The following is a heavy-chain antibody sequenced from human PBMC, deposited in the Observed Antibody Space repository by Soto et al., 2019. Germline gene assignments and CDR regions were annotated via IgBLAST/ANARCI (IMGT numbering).Heavy chain of an antibody. Sequence: GGSLRLSCEASGFLFSSYAMNWVRQAPGKGLEWVSSISSHGDTTYYAESVRGRFTISRDNSKKTLFLQMNSLRAGDTAVYFCARDHYDFWSGFPPTIWFHPWVQGTRVTVSS. D-gene: IGHD3-3*01. V-gene: IGHV3-23*01. J-gene: IGHJ5*02. CDR3: ARDHYDFWSGFPPTIWFHP. CDR2: ISSHGDTT. CDR1: GFLFSSYA.